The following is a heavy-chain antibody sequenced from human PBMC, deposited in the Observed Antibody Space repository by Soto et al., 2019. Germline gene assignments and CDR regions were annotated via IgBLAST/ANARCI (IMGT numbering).Heavy chain of an antibody. V-gene: IGHV4-59*08. CDR3: ARLSGLLWFGELLSRGGYYGMDV. CDR2: IYYSGST. Sequence: SETLSLTCTVSGGSISSYYWSWIRQPPGKGLEWIGYIYYSGSTNYNPSLKSRVTISVDTSKNQFSLKLNSMTAADTAVYYCARLSGLLWFGELLSRGGYYGMDVWGQGTTVTVS. J-gene: IGHJ6*02. D-gene: IGHD3-10*01. CDR1: GGSISSYY.